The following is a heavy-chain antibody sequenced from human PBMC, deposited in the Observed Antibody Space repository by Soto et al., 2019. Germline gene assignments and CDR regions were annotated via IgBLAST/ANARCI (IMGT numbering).Heavy chain of an antibody. CDR1: GFTFSSYG. V-gene: IGHV3-30*18. J-gene: IGHJ4*02. CDR2: ISYDGSNK. Sequence: GGSLRLSCAASGFTFSSYGMHWVRQAPGQGLEWVAVISYDGSNKYYADSVRGRFTISRDNSKNTLYLQMNSLRADDTAVYYCAKGGGLYDSSGYYGTFGYWGQGTLVTVSS. D-gene: IGHD3-22*01. CDR3: AKGGGLYDSSGYYGTFGY.